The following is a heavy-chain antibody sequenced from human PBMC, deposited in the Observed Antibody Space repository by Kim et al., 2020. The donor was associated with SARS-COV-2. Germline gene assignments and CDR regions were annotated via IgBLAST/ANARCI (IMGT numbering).Heavy chain of an antibody. CDR2: ISVYNGIT. V-gene: IGHV1-18*04. D-gene: IGHD3-22*01. CDR3: ARGTYYYDTSGYYSQFDAFDI. CDR1: GYTFTTYG. J-gene: IGHJ3*02. Sequence: ASVKVSCEASGYTFTTYGITWVRQAPGQGLEWMGWISVYNGITNYAQKLQGRVAMTADTSTTTAYMDLRSLRSDDTAVYYCARGTYYYDTSGYYSQFDAFDICGPGTMVTVSS.